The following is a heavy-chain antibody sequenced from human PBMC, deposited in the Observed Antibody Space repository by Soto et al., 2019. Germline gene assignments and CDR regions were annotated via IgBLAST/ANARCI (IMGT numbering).Heavy chain of an antibody. CDR3: ARLRTAGY. J-gene: IGHJ4*02. V-gene: IGHV4-34*01. Sequence: QVQLQQWGAGLLKPSETLSLTCAVYGGSFSGYYWSWIRQPPGKGLEWIGEINHSGSTNYNPSLKSRVTISVDPSQNQCSRKRSSVTAADPAVYYCARLRTAGYWGQGTLVTVSS. D-gene: IGHD3-16*01. CDR2: INHSGST. CDR1: GGSFSGYY.